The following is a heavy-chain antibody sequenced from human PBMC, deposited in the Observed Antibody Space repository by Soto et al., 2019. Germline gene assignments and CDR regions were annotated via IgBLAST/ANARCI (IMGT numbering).Heavy chain of an antibody. CDR3: ARVNTTLVDHFDC. V-gene: IGHV3-53*01. CDR2: MHRGGTT. Sequence: LRLSCVVAGFSVSATSIFWVRQATGKGLEWVSLMHRGGTTDNADSVKGRFTTSRDKSKNTLYLHMNGLRVEDTAVYYCARVNTTLVDHFDCWGQGTLVTVSS. J-gene: IGHJ4*02. D-gene: IGHD5-18*01. CDR1: GFSVSATS.